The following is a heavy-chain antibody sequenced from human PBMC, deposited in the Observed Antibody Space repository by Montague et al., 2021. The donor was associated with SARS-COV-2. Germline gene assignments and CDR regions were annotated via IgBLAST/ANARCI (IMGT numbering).Heavy chain of an antibody. D-gene: IGHD4/OR15-4a*01. J-gene: IGHJ6*02. V-gene: IGHV5-51*01. CDR1: GYSFMSYW. CDR2: IYPGDSDT. Sequence: QSGAEVKKPGESLKISCKGSGYSFMSYWIGWVRQMPGKGLEWMGIIYPGDSDTRYSPSFEGQVTISADKSINSAYLQWSSLKASDTATYYCARLSASDDGDTRCGMDVWGQGTTVIVS. CDR3: ARLSASDDGDTRCGMDV.